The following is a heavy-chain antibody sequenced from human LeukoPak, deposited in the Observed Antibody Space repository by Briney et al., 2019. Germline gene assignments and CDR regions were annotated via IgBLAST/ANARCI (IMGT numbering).Heavy chain of an antibody. CDR2: LYSDGNT. CDR1: GFTVITND. V-gene: IGHV3-53*01. J-gene: IGHJ4*02. Sequence: GGSLRLSCAASGFTVITNDMTWVRQAPGKGLEWGSVLYSDGNTKYADSVQGRFTISRDNSKNTLYLEMNSLSPDDTAVYYCARGVEPLAANTLAFWGQGTLVTVSS. D-gene: IGHD1-14*01. CDR3: ARGVEPLAANTLAF.